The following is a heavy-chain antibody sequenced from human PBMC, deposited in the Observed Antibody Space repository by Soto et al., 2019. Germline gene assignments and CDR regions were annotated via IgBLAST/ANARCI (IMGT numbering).Heavy chain of an antibody. Sequence: GESLKISCKGSGYTFTNNWVGWVRQMPGKGLEWMGIIYPGDSDTRYSPSFQGQVTISVDKSIATAYLQWSSLKASDTAMYYCAGRSEYHYGSGKYYGLDVWGQGTTVTVSS. CDR1: GYTFTNNW. V-gene: IGHV5-51*01. CDR3: AGRSEYHYGSGKYYGLDV. CDR2: IYPGDSDT. D-gene: IGHD3-10*01. J-gene: IGHJ6*02.